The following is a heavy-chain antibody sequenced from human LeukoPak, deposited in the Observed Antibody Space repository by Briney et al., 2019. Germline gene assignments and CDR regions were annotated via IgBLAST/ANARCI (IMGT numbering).Heavy chain of an antibody. CDR1: GLTFSNHW. J-gene: IGHJ4*02. CDR2: IDGDRSGT. Sequence: GGSLRLSCAASGLTFSNHWMHWVRQAPGKGLVWVSRIDGDRSGTSYADSVKGRFTISRDNAKNTSYLQMDSLRAEDSAVYYCATVFDYWGQGTLVTVSS. D-gene: IGHD4-17*01. CDR3: ATVFDY. V-gene: IGHV3-74*01.